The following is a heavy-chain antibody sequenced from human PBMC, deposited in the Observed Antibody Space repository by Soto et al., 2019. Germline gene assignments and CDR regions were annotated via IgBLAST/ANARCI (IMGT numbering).Heavy chain of an antibody. J-gene: IGHJ4*02. D-gene: IGHD5-12*01. CDR1: GFTFSDYY. CDR3: AAETSYGGYAY. V-gene: IGHV3-48*01. Sequence: GGSLRLSCAASGFTFSDYYINWVRQAPGKGLEWVSYISSSSSTIYYADSVRGRFTISRDNAKNSLYLQMNSLRAVDTAVYYCAAETSYGGYAYWGRGTLVTVSS. CDR2: ISSSSSTI.